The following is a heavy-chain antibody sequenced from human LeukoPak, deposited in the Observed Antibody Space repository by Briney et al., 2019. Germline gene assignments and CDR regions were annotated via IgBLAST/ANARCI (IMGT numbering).Heavy chain of an antibody. J-gene: IGHJ5*02. Sequence: ASVKVSCKASGYTFTSYDINWVRQATGQGLEWMGWMNPNSGNTGYAQKFQGRVTMTRNTSISTAYMELSSLRSEDTAVYYCARDREYCSSTSCFNWFDPWGQGTLVTVSS. CDR1: GYTFTSYD. V-gene: IGHV1-8*01. CDR2: MNPNSGNT. D-gene: IGHD2-2*01. CDR3: ARDREYCSSTSCFNWFDP.